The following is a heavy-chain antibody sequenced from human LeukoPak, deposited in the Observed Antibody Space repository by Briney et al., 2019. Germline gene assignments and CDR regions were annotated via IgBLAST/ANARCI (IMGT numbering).Heavy chain of an antibody. CDR2: IYYSGST. J-gene: IGHJ4*02. D-gene: IGHD1-26*01. Sequence: PSETLSLTCTVSGGSLSSSSYYWGWIRQPPGKGLEWIGSIYYSGSTYYNSSLKSRVTISVDMSKNHFSLKLSSVTAADTAVYYCPRMGQCVQAHFDYWGQGTLVTVSS. V-gene: IGHV4-39*02. CDR1: GGSLSSSSYY. CDR3: PRMGQCVQAHFDY.